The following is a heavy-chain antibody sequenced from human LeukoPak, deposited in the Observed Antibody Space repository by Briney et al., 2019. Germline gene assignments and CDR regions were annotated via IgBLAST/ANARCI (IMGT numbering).Heavy chain of an antibody. V-gene: IGHV4-59*01. CDR3: ASRKLGNDY. J-gene: IGHJ4*02. CDR2: IYYTGST. Sequence: GSLRLSCAASGFTFSSCSMNWVRQAPGKGLECIGYIYYTGSTSYNPSLRSRVTMSADTSKNQFSLKLSSVTAADTAVYYCASRKLGNDYWGQGTLVTVSS. D-gene: IGHD7-27*01. CDR1: GFTFSSCS.